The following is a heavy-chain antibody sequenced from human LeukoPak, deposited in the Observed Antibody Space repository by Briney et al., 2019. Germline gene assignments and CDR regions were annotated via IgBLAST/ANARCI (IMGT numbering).Heavy chain of an antibody. J-gene: IGHJ5*02. CDR2: INHSGTT. D-gene: IGHD2-2*01. V-gene: IGHV4-34*01. CDR3: ARGSRLVVVPAANNWFDP. Sequence: PSETLSLTGAVYGGSFSAYYWRWIRQPPGNGLEWIGEINHSGTTNYNPSLKSRVTISVDTSKNQFSLNLSSVTAADTAVYYCARGSRLVVVPAANNWFDPRGQGTLVTVSS. CDR1: GGSFSAYY.